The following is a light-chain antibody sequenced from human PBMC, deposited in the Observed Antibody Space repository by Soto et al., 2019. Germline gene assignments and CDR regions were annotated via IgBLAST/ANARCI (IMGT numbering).Light chain of an antibody. CDR2: EVN. Sequence: QSALTQPASVSGSPGQSITISCAGTSSDIGNYHLVSWYQQHPGKAPKLIICEVNNRPSGISDRFSGSKSGNTASLTISGLQAEDEADYYCCSYAGTVAYVFGSGTKLTVL. CDR1: SSDIGNYHL. J-gene: IGLJ1*01. V-gene: IGLV2-23*02. CDR3: CSYAGTVAYV.